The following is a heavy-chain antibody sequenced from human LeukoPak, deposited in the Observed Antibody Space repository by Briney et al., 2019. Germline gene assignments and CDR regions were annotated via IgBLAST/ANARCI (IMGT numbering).Heavy chain of an antibody. CDR2: ISGSGGST. CDR3: AKVNCSSTSCYRGAFDI. CDR1: GFTFSSYA. D-gene: IGHD2-2*02. J-gene: IGHJ3*02. Sequence: PGGSLRLSCAASGFTFSSYAMSWVRQAPEKGLEWVSAISGSGGSTYYADSVKGRFTISRDNSKNTLYLQMNSLRAEDTAVYYCAKVNCSSTSCYRGAFDIWGQGTMVTVSS. V-gene: IGHV3-23*01.